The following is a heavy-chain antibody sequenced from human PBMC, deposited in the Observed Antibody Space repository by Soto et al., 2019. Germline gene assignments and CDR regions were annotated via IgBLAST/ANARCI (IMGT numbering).Heavy chain of an antibody. V-gene: IGHV3-30-3*01. J-gene: IGHJ6*02. Sequence: QLVESWGRGVQPGRSLRLSCAASEFTFTSYAMHWVRQAPGRGLEWVALISFDGTSEYYADSVKGRFIISRDNSKSMVYLQMNSLRPDDTAIYYCARPIPRWSYHYGMDVWGQGTTVTVSS. CDR1: EFTFTSYA. CDR2: ISFDGTSE. D-gene: IGHD2-15*01. CDR3: ARPIPRWSYHYGMDV.